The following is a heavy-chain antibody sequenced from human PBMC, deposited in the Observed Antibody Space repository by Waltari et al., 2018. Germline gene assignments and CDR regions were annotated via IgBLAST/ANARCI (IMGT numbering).Heavy chain of an antibody. CDR1: GGSISSYY. J-gene: IGHJ4*02. D-gene: IGHD3-3*01. CDR2: VYHGGST. Sequence: QVQLQESGPGLVKPSETLSLTCSVSGGSISSYYWSWIRQSPGKGLEWIGFVYHGGSTKYNPSLKSRVTISVDTSKNQFSLKLRSLTAADTAVYYCARGYKDTQYDFWRDCPVTDSWGRGTLVTVSS. V-gene: IGHV4-59*01. CDR3: ARGYKDTQYDFWRDCPVTDS.